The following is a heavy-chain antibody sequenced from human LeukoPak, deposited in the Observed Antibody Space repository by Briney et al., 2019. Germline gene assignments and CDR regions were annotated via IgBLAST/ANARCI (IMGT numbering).Heavy chain of an antibody. V-gene: IGHV1-18*01. D-gene: IGHD6-19*01. Sequence: GAPVKVSRKASGYTLTNYGISWGRKAPGQRLEGVGWISAYNGNTNYAQKLQGRVTMTTDTSTSTAYVELRSLRSDDTAVYYCARDLEAVAGSTDTYYSDYWGQGTLVTVSS. J-gene: IGHJ4*02. CDR2: ISAYNGNT. CDR3: ARDLEAVAGSTDTYYSDY. CDR1: GYTLTNYG.